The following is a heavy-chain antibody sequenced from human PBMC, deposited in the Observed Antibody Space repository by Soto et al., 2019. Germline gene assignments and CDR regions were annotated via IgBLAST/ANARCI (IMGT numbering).Heavy chain of an antibody. CDR3: ARDGEGYMDV. CDR2: IWYDGSNK. CDR1: GFTFSSYG. Sequence: QVQLVESGGGVVQPGRSLRLSCAASGFTFSSYGMHWVRQAPGKGLEWVAVIWYDGSNKYYADSVKGRFTISKDNSKNTRYLQMNSLRAEDTAVYYCARDGEGYMDVWGKGTTVTVSS. V-gene: IGHV3-33*01. J-gene: IGHJ6*03.